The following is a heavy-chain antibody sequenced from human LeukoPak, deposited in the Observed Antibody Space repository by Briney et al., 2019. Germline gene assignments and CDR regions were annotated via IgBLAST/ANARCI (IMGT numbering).Heavy chain of an antibody. CDR2: IISSSSYT. Sequence: GGSLRLSCAASGFTFSDYYMSWIRQAPGKGLEWVSYIISSSSYTNYADSVKGRFTISRDNAKTSLYMQMNSLRAEDTAVYYCAREKLGTGAHYYYGMDVWGKGTTVTVSS. V-gene: IGHV3-11*06. J-gene: IGHJ6*04. CDR1: GFTFSDYY. D-gene: IGHD1-26*01. CDR3: AREKLGTGAHYYYGMDV.